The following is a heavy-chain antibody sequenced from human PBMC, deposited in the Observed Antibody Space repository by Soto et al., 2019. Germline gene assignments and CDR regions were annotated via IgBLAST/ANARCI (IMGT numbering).Heavy chain of an antibody. CDR1: GFTFHNSW. J-gene: IGHJ3*02. CDR3: TRLSTNAPYDACDI. CDR2: VKSNTDGGAT. Sequence: PGGSLRLSCAASGFTFHNSWMSWVRQAPGKGLEWLGRVKSNTDGGATDYAAPVKDRFTISRDDSRNTLYLEMNSLKTEDTAVYYCTRLSTNAPYDACDIWGQGTMVTVSS. V-gene: IGHV3-15*01. D-gene: IGHD2-8*01.